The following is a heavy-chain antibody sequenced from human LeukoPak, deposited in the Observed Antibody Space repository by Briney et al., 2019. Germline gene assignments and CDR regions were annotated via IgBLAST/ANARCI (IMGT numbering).Heavy chain of an antibody. CDR1: GFTFDDYA. Sequence: GGSLRLSCAASGFTFDDYAMHWVRQAPGKGLEWVSLISWDGGSTYYADSVKGRFTISRDNSRHTLYLQMNSLGAEDTALHYCAKDKEYSGFGPILSGYYYGMDVWGKGTTVTVSS. V-gene: IGHV3-43D*04. CDR2: ISWDGGST. J-gene: IGHJ6*04. D-gene: IGHD5-12*01. CDR3: AKDKEYSGFGPILSGYYYGMDV.